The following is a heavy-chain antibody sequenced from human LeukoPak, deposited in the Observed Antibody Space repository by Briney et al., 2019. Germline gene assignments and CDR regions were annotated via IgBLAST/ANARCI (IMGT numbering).Heavy chain of an antibody. J-gene: IGHJ4*02. Sequence: GGSLGLSCAASAFTFKNAWMNWVRQAPGKGLEWVSAISGSGGSTYYADSVKGRFTISRDNSKNTLYLQMNSLRAEDTAVYYCAKDPHPYSSSWYFDYWGQGTLVTVSS. CDR2: ISGSGGST. V-gene: IGHV3-23*01. D-gene: IGHD6-13*01. CDR3: AKDPHPYSSSWYFDY. CDR1: AFTFKNAW.